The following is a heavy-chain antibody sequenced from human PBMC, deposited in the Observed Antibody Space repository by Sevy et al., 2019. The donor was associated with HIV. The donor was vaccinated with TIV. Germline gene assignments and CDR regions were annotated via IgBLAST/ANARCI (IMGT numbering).Heavy chain of an antibody. J-gene: IGHJ3*01. V-gene: IGHV4-39*01. CDR1: SGSISSSGDYY. CDR2: IFYSVGS. D-gene: IGHD2-8*01. Sequence: SETLSLTCTVSSGSISSSGDYYWGWIRQPPGKGLQWIGSIFYSVGSYYSPSFKSPVTISLDTSKNQFSLKLGSVTAADAYVYDCACHGTDGVGVVGAFDFWGQGTVVTVSS. CDR3: ACHGTDGVGVVGAFDF.